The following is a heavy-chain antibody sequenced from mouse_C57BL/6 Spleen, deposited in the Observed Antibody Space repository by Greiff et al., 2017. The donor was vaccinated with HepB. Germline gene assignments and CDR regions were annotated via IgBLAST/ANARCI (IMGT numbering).Heavy chain of an antibody. Sequence: QVQLQQPGAELVRPGSSVKLSCKASGYTFTSYWMDWVKQRPGQGLEWIGNIYPSDSETHYNQKFKDKATLTVDKSSSTAYMQLSSLTSEDSAVYYCARKDYYGSSRYFDVWGTGTTVTVSS. V-gene: IGHV1-61*01. D-gene: IGHD1-1*01. CDR2: IYPSDSET. CDR1: GYTFTSYW. CDR3: ARKDYYGSSRYFDV. J-gene: IGHJ1*03.